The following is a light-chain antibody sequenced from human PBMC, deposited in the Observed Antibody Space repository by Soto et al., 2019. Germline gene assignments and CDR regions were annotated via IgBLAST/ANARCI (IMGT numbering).Light chain of an antibody. J-gene: IGKJ4*01. Sequence: EGVMTQSPAPLSVSPGERATLSCRASQSISSNLAWYQQKPGQAPRLLMFRTSSRATGFPARFSGSGSGTEFNLTISSLQSEDFGVYYCQQYNNWPRATFGGGTKVDIK. CDR1: QSISSN. V-gene: IGKV3-15*01. CDR3: QQYNNWPRAT. CDR2: RTS.